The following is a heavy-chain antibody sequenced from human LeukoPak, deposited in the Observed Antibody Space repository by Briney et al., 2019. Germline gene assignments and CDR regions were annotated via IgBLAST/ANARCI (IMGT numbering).Heavy chain of an antibody. CDR2: ISSNGGST. CDR3: VKATGSYFFDY. Sequence: GGSLRLSCSASGFTFSSHAMHWVRQAPGKGLEYVSAISSNGGSTYYADSVKGRFTISRVNSKNTLYLQMSSLRAEDTAVYYCVKATGSYFFDYWGQGTLVTVSS. CDR1: GFTFSSHA. J-gene: IGHJ4*02. D-gene: IGHD1-26*01. V-gene: IGHV3-64D*06.